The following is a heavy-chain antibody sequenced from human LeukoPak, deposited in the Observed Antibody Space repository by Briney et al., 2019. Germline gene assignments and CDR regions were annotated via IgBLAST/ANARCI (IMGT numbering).Heavy chain of an antibody. V-gene: IGHV4-38-2*02. CDR2: IFHNGNT. Sequence: SETLSLTCAVSGYSISSGHHWGWIRQPPGKGLEWIGHIFHNGNTYYNPSLQRRVTMSVDTSKNQFSLRMTSVTTADTAVYYCAREGSDFWTEGTPPLWGQGTLVIVS. CDR1: GYSISSGHH. J-gene: IGHJ4*02. D-gene: IGHD3-3*01. CDR3: AREGSDFWTEGTPPL.